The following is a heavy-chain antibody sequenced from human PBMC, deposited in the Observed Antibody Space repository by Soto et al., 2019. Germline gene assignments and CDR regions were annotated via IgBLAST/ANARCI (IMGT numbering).Heavy chain of an antibody. CDR3: AGKSDNSSSGDSSSWYPTYYYYDMDV. CDR1: GGSYSGHY. J-gene: IGHJ6*03. D-gene: IGHD6-13*01. CDR2: IFHSGST. Sequence: QVQLQQWGAGLLKPSETLSLTCAVYGGSYSGHYWSWIRQPPGKGLGWFGEIFHSGSTNYNPSLKSRVTISVDTSTKQISLKLSTVTATDTAVYYCAGKSDNSSSGDSSSWYPTYYYYDMDVWGKGTTVTVSS. V-gene: IGHV4-34*12.